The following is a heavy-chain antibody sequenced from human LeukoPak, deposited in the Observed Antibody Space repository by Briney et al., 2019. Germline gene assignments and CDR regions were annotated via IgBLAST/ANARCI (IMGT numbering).Heavy chain of an antibody. Sequence: GGSLRLSCAASGFTFSSYGMHWVRQAPGKGLEWVAVISYDGSNKYYADSVKGRFTISRDNSKNTLYLQMNSLRAEDTAVYYCAKDLSYGDYGAFFDYWGQGTLVTVSS. CDR1: GFTFSSYG. CDR2: ISYDGSNK. J-gene: IGHJ4*02. D-gene: IGHD4-17*01. V-gene: IGHV3-30*18. CDR3: AKDLSYGDYGAFFDY.